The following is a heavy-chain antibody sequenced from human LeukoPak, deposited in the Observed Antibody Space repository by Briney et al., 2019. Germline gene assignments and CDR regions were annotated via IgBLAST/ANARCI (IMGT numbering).Heavy chain of an antibody. D-gene: IGHD6-13*01. Sequence: GGSLRLSRAASGFTFSNYWMHWVRQAPGKGLVWVSRINSDGSSRNYADSVKGRFTISRDNAKKTLYLRMYSLRGDDTAVYYCASASSHRIAAGGDYWGQGTLVTVSS. CDR1: GFTFSNYW. CDR3: ASASSHRIAAGGDY. J-gene: IGHJ4*02. CDR2: INSDGSSR. V-gene: IGHV3-74*01.